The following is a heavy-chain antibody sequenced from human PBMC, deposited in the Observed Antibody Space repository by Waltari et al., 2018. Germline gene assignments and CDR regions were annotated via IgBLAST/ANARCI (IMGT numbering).Heavy chain of an antibody. D-gene: IGHD3-16*02. CDR1: GFMFEAYA. V-gene: IGHV3-9*03. CDR2: ISWNGGSM. Sequence: EMQLVESGGGLVQPGRSLRLSCEASGFMFEAYAMHWVRQRPGKGLEWVSGISWNGGSMGYVDSVKGRFTISRDNAKNSLYLQMNSLRSEDMAMYYCAKARTYGGLIGPVTGDFALWGRGTLVTVSS. J-gene: IGHJ2*01. CDR3: AKARTYGGLIGPVTGDFAL.